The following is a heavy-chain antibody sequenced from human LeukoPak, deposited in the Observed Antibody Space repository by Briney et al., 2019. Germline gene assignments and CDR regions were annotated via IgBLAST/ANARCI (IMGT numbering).Heavy chain of an antibody. J-gene: IGHJ3*02. CDR3: AREGPPFTENAFDI. V-gene: IGHV4-61*02. D-gene: IGHD2/OR15-2a*01. CDR1: GGSISSGSYY. Sequence: SQTLSLTCTVSGGSISSGSYYWSWIRQPAGKRLEWIGRIFSSGSTNYNPSLKSRVTISVDTSKNQFFLWLSSVTAADTALYYCAREGPPFTENAFDIWGQGTMVTVSS. CDR2: IFSSGST.